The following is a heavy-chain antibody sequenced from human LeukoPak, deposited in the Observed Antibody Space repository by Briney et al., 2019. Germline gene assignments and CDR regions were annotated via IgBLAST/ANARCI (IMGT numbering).Heavy chain of an antibody. D-gene: IGHD1-14*01. J-gene: IGHJ3*02. CDR1: GFTFSSYW. CDR3: ARIRNRAFDI. Sequence: GGSLRLSCAASGFTFSSYWMSWVRQAPGMGLEWVAYIKDDGSEKYYVDSVKGRFTISRDNAKNSAYLQMNSLRAEDTAVYYCARIRNRAFDIGGQGTMVTVSS. CDR2: IKDDGSEK. V-gene: IGHV3-7*01.